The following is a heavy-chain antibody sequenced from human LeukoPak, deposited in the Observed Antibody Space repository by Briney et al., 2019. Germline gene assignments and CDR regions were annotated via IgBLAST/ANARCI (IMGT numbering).Heavy chain of an antibody. Sequence: ESGPTLVKPTQTLTLTCAFSGFSLTTRGVGVGWIRQPPGKALGWLAFINWDDDKRYSPAQKSRLTITKDTSNNQVVLSMTNVDPMDTGTYYCAHSRVAVSGKEGMDYWGQGTVVTVSS. CDR1: GFSLTTRGVG. V-gene: IGHV2-5*02. CDR2: INWDDDK. J-gene: IGHJ4*02. D-gene: IGHD6-19*01. CDR3: AHSRVAVSGKEGMDY.